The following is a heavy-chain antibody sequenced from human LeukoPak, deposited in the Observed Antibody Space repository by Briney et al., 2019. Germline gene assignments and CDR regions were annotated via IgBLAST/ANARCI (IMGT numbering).Heavy chain of an antibody. CDR3: TRDGGGDIVVAFAFDI. V-gene: IGHV3-7*05. J-gene: IGHJ3*02. D-gene: IGHD2-15*01. Sequence: GGSLRLSCAASGFTFSNYWMSWVRQAPGKGLEWVAHINQDGSEKYYVDSVKGRFTISRDNAKNSLYLQMNSLRAEDTAVYYCTRDGGGDIVVAFAFDIWGQGTMVTVSS. CDR2: INQDGSEK. CDR1: GFTFSNYW.